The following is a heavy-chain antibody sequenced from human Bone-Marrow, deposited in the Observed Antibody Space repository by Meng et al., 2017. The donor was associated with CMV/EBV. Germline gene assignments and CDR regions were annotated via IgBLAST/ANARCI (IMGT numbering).Heavy chain of an antibody. V-gene: IGHV3-7*01. CDR3: ARRSSSFDY. D-gene: IGHD6-6*01. Sequence: GESLKISCVASGFTFSSYWMTWVRQAPGKGLEWVANIKRDGSEKYYVGSVRGRFTISRDNAKNSRYLRMNSLRAEDTAVYYCARRSSSFDYWGQGTLVPVSS. J-gene: IGHJ4*02. CDR1: GFTFSSYW. CDR2: IKRDGSEK.